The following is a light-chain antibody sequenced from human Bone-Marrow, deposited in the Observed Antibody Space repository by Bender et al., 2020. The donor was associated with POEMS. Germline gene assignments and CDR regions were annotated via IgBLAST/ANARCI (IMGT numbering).Light chain of an antibody. V-gene: IGLV2-14*01. CDR2: DVT. Sequence: QSALSQPASVSGSPGQSITISCTGTSSDVGRYNYVSWYQQRPGKAPKLIIYDVTNRPSGVSNRFSGSKSATTASLTISGLQAEDEANYHCSSFGGANNYVIFGGGTTLTVL. CDR3: SSFGGANNYVI. J-gene: IGLJ2*01. CDR1: SSDVGRYNY.